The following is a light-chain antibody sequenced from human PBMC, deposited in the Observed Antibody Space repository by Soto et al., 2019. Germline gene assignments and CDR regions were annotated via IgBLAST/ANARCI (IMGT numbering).Light chain of an antibody. CDR3: MQGSHWPT. Sequence: DVVMTQSPLCLPVTLGQPASISCRSSQSLVQGDGNTYLNRFQQRPGQSPRRLIYKVSNRDSGVPDRFSGSGSGTDFTLQISRVEAEDVGIYYGMQGSHWPTVGQGNKLEIK. V-gene: IGKV2-30*02. J-gene: IGKJ2*01. CDR1: QSLVQGDGNTY. CDR2: KVS.